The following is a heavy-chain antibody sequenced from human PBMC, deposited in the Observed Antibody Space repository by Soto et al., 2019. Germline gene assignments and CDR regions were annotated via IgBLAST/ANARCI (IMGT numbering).Heavy chain of an antibody. J-gene: IGHJ4*02. CDR3: ARETPMYSSSWYFDY. Sequence: SETLSLTCTVSGGSISSYYWSWIRQPPGKGLKWIGYIYYSGSTNYNPSLKSRVTISVDTSKNQFSLKLSSVTAADTAVYYCARETPMYSSSWYFDYWGQGTLVTVS. V-gene: IGHV4-59*01. CDR2: IYYSGST. D-gene: IGHD6-13*01. CDR1: GGSISSYY.